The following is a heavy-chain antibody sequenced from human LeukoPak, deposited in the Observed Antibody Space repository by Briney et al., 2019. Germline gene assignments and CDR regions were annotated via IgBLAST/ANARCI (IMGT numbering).Heavy chain of an antibody. Sequence: KPSETLSLTCTVSGYSISSGYYWGWIRQPPGKGLEWIGSIYHSGSTNYNPSLKSRVTISVDTSKNQFSLKLSSVTAADTAVYYCARAAGRGLQYVYWGQGTLVTVSS. V-gene: IGHV4-38-2*02. CDR3: ARAAGRGLQYVY. D-gene: IGHD5-24*01. J-gene: IGHJ4*02. CDR1: GYSISSGYY. CDR2: IYHSGST.